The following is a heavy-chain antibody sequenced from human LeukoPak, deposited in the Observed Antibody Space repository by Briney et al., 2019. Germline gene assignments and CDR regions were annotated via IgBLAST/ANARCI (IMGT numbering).Heavy chain of an antibody. CDR2: ISSSGYSI. Sequence: GGSLRLSCAASGFTFSSYEMHWVRQAPGKGLEWLSYISSSGYSIYYADPVKGRFTISRDNAKNSLYLQMNSLRAEDTAVYYCARDRSSDYWGQGTLVIVSS. J-gene: IGHJ4*02. CDR1: GFTFSSYE. D-gene: IGHD6-19*01. V-gene: IGHV3-48*03. CDR3: ARDRSSDY.